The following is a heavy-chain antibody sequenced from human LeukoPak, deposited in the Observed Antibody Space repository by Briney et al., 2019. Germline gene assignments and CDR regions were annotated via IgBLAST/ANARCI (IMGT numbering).Heavy chain of an antibody. Sequence: GGSLRLSCAASGFTFSSYGMHWVRQAPGKGLEWVAVISYDGSNKYYADSVKGRFTISRDNSKNTLSLQINSLRAEDTAVYYCAKVRTSSWLDAVDIWGQGTLVTVSS. CDR2: ISYDGSNK. J-gene: IGHJ3*02. V-gene: IGHV3-30*18. CDR3: AKVRTSSWLDAVDI. D-gene: IGHD2-2*01. CDR1: GFTFSSYG.